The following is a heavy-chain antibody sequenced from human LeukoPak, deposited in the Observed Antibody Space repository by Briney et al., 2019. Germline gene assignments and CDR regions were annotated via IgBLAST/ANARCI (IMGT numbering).Heavy chain of an antibody. CDR1: GYTFTSYD. V-gene: IGHV1-8*01. Sequence: GASVKVSCKASGYTFTSYDINWVQQATGQGLEWMGWMNPNSGNTGYAQKFQGRVTMTRNTSISTAYMELSSLRSEDTAVYYCARGLVRRTGYSSSLLGYWGQGTLVTVSS. J-gene: IGHJ4*02. CDR2: MNPNSGNT. CDR3: ARGLVRRTGYSSSLLGY. D-gene: IGHD6-13*01.